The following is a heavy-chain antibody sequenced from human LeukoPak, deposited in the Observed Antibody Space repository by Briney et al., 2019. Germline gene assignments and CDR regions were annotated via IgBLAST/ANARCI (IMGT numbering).Heavy chain of an antibody. J-gene: IGHJ4*02. CDR1: GFTFSDYY. CDR2: ISSSGSTI. V-gene: IGHV3-11*01. Sequence: GSLRLSCAASGFTFSDYYMSWIRQAPGKGLEWVSYISSSGSTIYYADSVKGRFTISRDNAKNSLYLQMNSLRAEDTALYYCARYYYDSSGYYPFDYWGQGTLVTVSS. D-gene: IGHD3-22*01. CDR3: ARYYYDSSGYYPFDY.